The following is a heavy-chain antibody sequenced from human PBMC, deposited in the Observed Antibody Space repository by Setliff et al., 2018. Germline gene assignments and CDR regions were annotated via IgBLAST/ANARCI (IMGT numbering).Heavy chain of an antibody. CDR1: GYSISSGYY. CDR3: GRPLVGVTTGFEN. D-gene: IGHD1-26*01. J-gene: IGHJ4*02. CDR2: IYHSGST. Sequence: SETLSLTCAVSGYSISSGYYWGWIRRPPGKGLEWIGNIYHSGSTYYNPSLKSRVTISVDTSKNQFSLKLTSVTAADTAVYYCGRPLVGVTTGFENWGQGTLVTVS. V-gene: IGHV4-38-2*01.